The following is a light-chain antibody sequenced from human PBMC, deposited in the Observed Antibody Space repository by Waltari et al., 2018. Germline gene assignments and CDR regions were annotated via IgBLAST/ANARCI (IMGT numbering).Light chain of an antibody. J-gene: IGKJ1*01. CDR2: GAS. V-gene: IGKV3-20*01. Sequence: EIVLTQSPGTLSLSPGERATLSCRASQSVSSSYLAWYQQKPCQAPSLLIYGASSRATGIPDRFSGSDSGTDFTLTISRLEPEDFAVYYCQQYGSSPPTFGQGTRVEIK. CDR1: QSVSSSY. CDR3: QQYGSSPPT.